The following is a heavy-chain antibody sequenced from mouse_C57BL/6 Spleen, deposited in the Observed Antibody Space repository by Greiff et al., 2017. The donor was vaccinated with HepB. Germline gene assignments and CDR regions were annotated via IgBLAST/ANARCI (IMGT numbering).Heavy chain of an antibody. CDR1: GYTFTDYY. D-gene: IGHD2-4*01. J-gene: IGHJ3*01. Sequence: VQLQQSGPELVKPGASVKISCKASGYTFTDYYMNWVKQSHGKSLEWIGDINPNNGGTSYNQKFKGKATLTVDKSSSTAYMELRSLTSEDSAVYYCARGDYDVGFAYWGQGTLVTVSA. CDR2: INPNNGGT. CDR3: ARGDYDVGFAY. V-gene: IGHV1-26*01.